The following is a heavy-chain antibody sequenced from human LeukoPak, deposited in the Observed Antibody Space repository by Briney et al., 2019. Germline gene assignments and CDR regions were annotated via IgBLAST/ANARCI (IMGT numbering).Heavy chain of an antibody. J-gene: IGHJ4*02. CDR2: IYTSGST. Sequence: KASQTLSLTCTVSGGSINSGSYYWNWIRQPAGKGLEWIGRIYTSGSTNYNPSLKSRVTISVDTSKNQFSLKLSSVTAADTAVYYCARGSSGWCNHDYWGQGTLVTVSS. V-gene: IGHV4-61*02. D-gene: IGHD6-19*01. CDR1: GGSINSGSYY. CDR3: ARGSSGWCNHDY.